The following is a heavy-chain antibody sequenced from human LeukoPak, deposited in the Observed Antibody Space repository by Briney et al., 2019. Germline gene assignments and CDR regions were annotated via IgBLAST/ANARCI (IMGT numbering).Heavy chain of an antibody. CDR3: ARQPIAAAGSGYFDY. J-gene: IGHJ4*02. V-gene: IGHV4-34*01. CDR1: GGSFSGYY. Sequence: SETLSLTCAVYGGSFSGYYWSWIRQPPGKGLEWIGEINHSGGTNYNPSLKSRVTISVDTSKNQFSLKLSSVTAADTAVYYCARQPIAAAGSGYFDYWGQGTLVTVSS. D-gene: IGHD6-13*01. CDR2: INHSGGT.